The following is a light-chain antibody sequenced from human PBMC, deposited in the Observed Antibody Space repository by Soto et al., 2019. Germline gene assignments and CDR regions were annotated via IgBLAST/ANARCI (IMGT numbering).Light chain of an antibody. CDR2: DVS. CDR1: SSDVGGYNY. CDR3: CSCKSGSTYV. J-gene: IGLJ1*01. V-gene: IGLV2-14*03. Sequence: QSALTQPASVSGSPGQSITISCTGTSSDVGGYNYVSWYQHHPGKAPKLMIYDVSNRPSGVSSRFSGSKSGNTASLTISGLQVEDEADYYCCSCKSGSTYVFGTGTKLTVL.